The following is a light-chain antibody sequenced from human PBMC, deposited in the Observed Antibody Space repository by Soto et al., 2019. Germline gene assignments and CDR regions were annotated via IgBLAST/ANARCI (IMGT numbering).Light chain of an antibody. Sequence: DVQMTQSPSSLSASVGDRVTITCRASQSISSYLNWYKQKPGKAPKLLIYAASSLQSGVPPRFSGSGSGTDFTLTISSLEPEDFATYYCQQSYSTPPTFGQGTKVEIK. CDR1: QSISSY. J-gene: IGKJ1*01. CDR2: AAS. V-gene: IGKV1-39*01. CDR3: QQSYSTPPT.